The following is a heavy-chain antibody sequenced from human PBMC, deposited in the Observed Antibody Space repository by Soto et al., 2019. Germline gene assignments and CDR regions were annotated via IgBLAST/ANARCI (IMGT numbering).Heavy chain of an antibody. D-gene: IGHD2-2*01. CDR2: IIPIFGTA. V-gene: IGHV1-69*13. Sequence: SVKVSCKASGGTFSSYAISWVRQAPGQGLEWMGGIIPIFGTANYAQKFQGRVTITADESTSTGYMELSSLRSEDTAVYYCASRVVPAAMWPFDYWGQGTLVTVSS. CDR3: ASRVVPAAMWPFDY. CDR1: GGTFSSYA. J-gene: IGHJ4*02.